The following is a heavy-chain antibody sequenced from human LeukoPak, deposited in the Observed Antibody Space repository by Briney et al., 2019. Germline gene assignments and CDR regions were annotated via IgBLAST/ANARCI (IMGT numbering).Heavy chain of an antibody. CDR2: IYYSGST. CDR3: ARRPGEYGGNDFDY. V-gene: IGHV4-39*01. D-gene: IGHD4/OR15-4a*01. J-gene: IGHJ4*02. Sequence: PSETLSLTCTVSGGSISGYYWNWIRQPPGKGLEWIGSIYYSGSTHYNPSLKSRVTMSIDTSKNQFSLRLSPVTAADTAVYYCARRPGEYGGNDFDYWGQGTLVTVSS. CDR1: GGSISGYY.